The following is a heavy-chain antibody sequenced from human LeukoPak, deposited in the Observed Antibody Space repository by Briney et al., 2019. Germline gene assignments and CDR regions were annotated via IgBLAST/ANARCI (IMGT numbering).Heavy chain of an antibody. Sequence: GGSLRLSCAASGFTFDDYAMHGVRQVPGKGLEWVSLIGADGGNTYYADSVNGRFTISRDNSRNSLFLQMISLRTEDTAVYYCTKDNSYYGGAGGTCFDPWGQGTLVTVSS. CDR1: GFTFDDYA. D-gene: IGHD1-26*01. V-gene: IGHV3-43*02. CDR3: TKDNSYYGGAGGTCFDP. CDR2: IGADGGNT. J-gene: IGHJ5*02.